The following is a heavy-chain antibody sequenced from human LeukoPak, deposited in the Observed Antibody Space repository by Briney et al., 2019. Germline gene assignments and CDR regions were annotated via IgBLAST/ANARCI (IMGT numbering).Heavy chain of an antibody. CDR1: RGTFSSYA. CDR3: ARVRSWFIVGATTAWFDP. Sequence: SVKVSCKASRGTFSSYAISWVRQAPGQGLERMGRIIPILGIANYAQKFQGRVTITADKSTSTAYMELSSLRSEDTAVYYCARVRSWFIVGATTAWFDPWGQGTLVTVSS. D-gene: IGHD1-26*01. CDR2: IIPILGIA. J-gene: IGHJ5*02. V-gene: IGHV1-69*04.